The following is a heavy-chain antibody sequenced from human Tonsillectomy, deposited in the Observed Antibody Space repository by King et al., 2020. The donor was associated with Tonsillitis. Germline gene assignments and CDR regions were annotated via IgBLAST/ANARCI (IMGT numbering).Heavy chain of an antibody. D-gene: IGHD3-16*01. J-gene: IGHJ6*03. Sequence: DGQLVQSGAEVKKPGESLKISCKSSGYSFSTYWIAWVRRMPGKGLEWVGIIYPGDSDTRYSPSFQGRVTISADKSISTAYLQWSSLKASDSAMYYCARLPTGGYYYMDAWGKGTTVTVSS. V-gene: IGHV5-51*01. CDR3: ARLPTGGYYYMDA. CDR1: GYSFSTYW. CDR2: IYPGDSDT.